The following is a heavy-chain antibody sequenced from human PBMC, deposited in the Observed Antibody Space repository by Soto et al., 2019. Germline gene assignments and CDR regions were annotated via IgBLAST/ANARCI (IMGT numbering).Heavy chain of an antibody. Sequence: PGESLKISCQGSGYSFTSYWIGWVRQMPGKGLEWMGIIYPGDSDTRYSPSFQGQVTISADKSISTAYLQWSSLKASDTAMYYCARHVSDRGYSGYDLIDYWGQGTLVTVSS. CDR2: IYPGDSDT. D-gene: IGHD5-12*01. CDR3: ARHVSDRGYSGYDLIDY. J-gene: IGHJ4*02. CDR1: GYSFTSYW. V-gene: IGHV5-51*01.